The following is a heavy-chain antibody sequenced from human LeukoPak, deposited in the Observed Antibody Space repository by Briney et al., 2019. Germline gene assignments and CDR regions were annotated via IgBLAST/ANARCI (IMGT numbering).Heavy chain of an antibody. D-gene: IGHD1-26*01. J-gene: IGHJ6*02. CDR1: GFTFSSYA. Sequence: GRSLRLSCAASGFTFSSYAMYWVRQAPDKGLEWVAVLSYDGSTKSYADSVKGRFTISRDNSKSTMYLQMNSLRAEDTALYYCATEIIRRYNGSRQDGMDVWGQGTTVTVSS. CDR3: ATEIIRRYNGSRQDGMDV. CDR2: LSYDGSTK. V-gene: IGHV3-30-3*01.